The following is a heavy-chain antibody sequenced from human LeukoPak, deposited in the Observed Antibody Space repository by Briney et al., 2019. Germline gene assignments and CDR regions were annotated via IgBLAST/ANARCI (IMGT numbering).Heavy chain of an antibody. Sequence: SETLSLTCAVYGGTFSGYYWSWIRQPPGKGLEWIGEINHSGSTNYNPSLKSRVTISVDTSKNQFPLKLSSVTAADTAVCYCARGHTNYYDSSGYYLYYFDYWGQGTLVTVSS. CDR1: GGTFSGYY. V-gene: IGHV4-34*01. CDR3: ARGHTNYYDSSGYYLYYFDY. D-gene: IGHD3-22*01. CDR2: INHSGST. J-gene: IGHJ4*02.